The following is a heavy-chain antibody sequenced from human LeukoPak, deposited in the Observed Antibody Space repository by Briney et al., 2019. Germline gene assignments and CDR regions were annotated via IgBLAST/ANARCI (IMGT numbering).Heavy chain of an antibody. CDR2: INPNSGGT. CDR1: GYTFTGFY. J-gene: IGHJ4*02. Sequence: ASVTVSCKTSGYTFTGFYLHWVRQAPGQGLEWMGWINPNSGGTNYAQKFLGRVTMTRDTSISTAYMELRRLRSDDTAVYFCARDAATTVTTDWGQGTLVTVSS. D-gene: IGHD4-11*01. V-gene: IGHV1-2*02. CDR3: ARDAATTVTTD.